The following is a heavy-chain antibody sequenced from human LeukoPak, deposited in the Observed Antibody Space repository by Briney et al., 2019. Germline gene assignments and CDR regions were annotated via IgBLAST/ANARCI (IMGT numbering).Heavy chain of an antibody. CDR2: ISSSGTTK. CDR1: RFTFSSNE. CDR3: ARDRYYDILTGYHYFDY. D-gene: IGHD3-9*01. Sequence: GGSLRLSCEVSRFTFSSNEMNWVRQAPGKGLEWISYISSSGTTKYYADSVKGRFTISRDNAKNSLYLQMNSLRAEDTAVYYCARDRYYDILTGYHYFDYWGQGTLVTVSS. J-gene: IGHJ4*02. V-gene: IGHV3-48*03.